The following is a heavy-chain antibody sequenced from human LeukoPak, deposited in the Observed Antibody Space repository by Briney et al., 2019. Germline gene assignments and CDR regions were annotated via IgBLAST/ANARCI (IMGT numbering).Heavy chain of an antibody. V-gene: IGHV4-59*08. Sequence: PSETLSLTCTVSGGSISSYYWSWIRQPPGKGLEWIGYIYYSGSTNYNPSLKSRVTISVDTSKNQFSLKLSSVTAADTAVYYCARHRGYSYGRIDYWGQGTLVTVSS. CDR2: IYYSGST. CDR3: ARHRGYSYGRIDY. CDR1: GGSISSYY. D-gene: IGHD5-18*01. J-gene: IGHJ4*02.